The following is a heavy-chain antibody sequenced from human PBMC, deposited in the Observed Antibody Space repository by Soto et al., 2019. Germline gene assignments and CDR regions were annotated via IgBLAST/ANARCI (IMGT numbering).Heavy chain of an antibody. D-gene: IGHD3-9*01. Sequence: QLQLQESGPGLVKPSETLSLTCTVSGGSVSSSSYYWGWVRQPPGKGLEWIGSVYYSGSTYYNPSLASRVTISVDKSRNQFALKLMSLSAADTAVYYCGRLEGLATISYYFDYWGKGALVTVSS. CDR3: GRLEGLATISYYFDY. J-gene: IGHJ4*02. CDR1: GGSVSSSSYY. CDR2: VYYSGST. V-gene: IGHV4-39*01.